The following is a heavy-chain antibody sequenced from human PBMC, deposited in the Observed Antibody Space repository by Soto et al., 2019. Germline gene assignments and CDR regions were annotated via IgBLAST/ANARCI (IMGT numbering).Heavy chain of an antibody. CDR2: ISGSGGSI. CDR1: GFTFNNYA. CDR3: ANLAGSPPHYYYYYGMDV. D-gene: IGHD6-13*01. V-gene: IGHV3-23*01. Sequence: GGSLRLSCAASGFTFNNYAMSWVRQAPGKGLEWVSTISGSGGSIYYADSVKGRFTISRDNSKNTLYLQVNSLRDEDTAVYSCANLAGSPPHYYYYYGMDVWGQGTTVTVSS. J-gene: IGHJ6*02.